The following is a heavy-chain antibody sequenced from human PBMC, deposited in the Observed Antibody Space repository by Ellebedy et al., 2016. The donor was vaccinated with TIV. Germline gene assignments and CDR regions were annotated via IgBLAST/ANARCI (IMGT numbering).Heavy chain of an antibody. J-gene: IGHJ4*02. CDR1: ADTIDTHY. D-gene: IGHD1-1*01. CDR3: VRANDQDFDS. Sequence: AASVKVSCKASADTIDTHYVHWVRQAPGQGLEWVGIIDPSGDNANYTQKFQGRVTMTRDTSTSTVYMELNSLRSEDTALYYCVRANDQDFDSWGQGTLVTVSS. CDR2: IDPSGDNA. V-gene: IGHV1-46*02.